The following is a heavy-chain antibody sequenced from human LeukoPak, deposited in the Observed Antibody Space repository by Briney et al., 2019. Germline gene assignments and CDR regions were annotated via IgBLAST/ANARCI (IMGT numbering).Heavy chain of an antibody. V-gene: IGHV1-8*02. CDR1: GGTFSSYA. CDR2: MNPNSGNT. D-gene: IGHD4-11*01. J-gene: IGHJ6*03. Sequence: ASVKVSCKASGGTFSSYAISWVRQAPGQGLEWMGWMNPNSGNTGYAQKFQGRVTMTRNTSISTAYMELSSLRSEDTAVYYCARDSPQDYYYYMDVWGKGTTVTISS. CDR3: ARDSPQDYYYYMDV.